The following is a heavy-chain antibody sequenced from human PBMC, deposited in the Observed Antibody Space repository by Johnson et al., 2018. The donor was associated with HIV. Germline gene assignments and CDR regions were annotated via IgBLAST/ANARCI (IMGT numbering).Heavy chain of an antibody. CDR2: IGGSGGTT. V-gene: IGHV3-23*04. Sequence: EVQLVESGGGLVQPGGSLGLSCTASGFTFNNYAMTWVRQAPGKGLEWVSVIGGSGGTTYYAASVKGRFTISRDNSRNTLYLQINSLRAEDTAVYYCATHLDDYGDTLSDDAFDIWGQGTMVTVSS. CDR3: ATHLDDYGDTLSDDAFDI. J-gene: IGHJ3*02. D-gene: IGHD4-17*01. CDR1: GFTFNNYA.